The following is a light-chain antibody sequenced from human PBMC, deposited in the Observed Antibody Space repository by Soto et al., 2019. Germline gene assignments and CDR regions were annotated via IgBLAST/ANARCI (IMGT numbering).Light chain of an antibody. CDR3: MQALQTPFT. CDR2: LGS. Sequence: DIVMTQSALSLPVTPGEPASISCRSSQSLLHVNGYNYLDWYLQKPGQSPQLLIYLGSNRASGVPDRFSGSGSGTDFTLRISRVEAADVRIYYCMQALQTPFTFGQGTKLEIK. CDR1: QSLLHVNGYNY. J-gene: IGKJ2*01. V-gene: IGKV2-28*01.